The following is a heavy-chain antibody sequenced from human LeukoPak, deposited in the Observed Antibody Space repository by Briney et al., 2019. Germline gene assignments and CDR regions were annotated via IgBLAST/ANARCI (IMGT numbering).Heavy chain of an antibody. CDR2: IYASGST. J-gene: IGHJ6*03. V-gene: IGHV4-61*02. CDR1: GGSISSGSYY. Sequence: SETLSLTCTVSGGSISSGSYYWSWIRQPAGKGLEWIGRIYASGSTYQNPSLRSRVTMSVDTSKNQFSLKLSSVTAADTAVYYCARGVASGGSHRARYYYMDVWGKGTTVTISS. D-gene: IGHD2-15*01. CDR3: ARGVASGGSHRARYYYMDV.